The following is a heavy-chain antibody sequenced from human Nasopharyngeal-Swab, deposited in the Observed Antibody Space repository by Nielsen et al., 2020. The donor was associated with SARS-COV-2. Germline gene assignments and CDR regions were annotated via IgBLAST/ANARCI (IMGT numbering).Heavy chain of an antibody. V-gene: IGHV4-30-4*01. CDR2: IYYSGST. Sequence: WIRQPPGKGLEWIGYIYYSGSTYYNPSLKSRVTISVGTSKNQFSLKLSSVTAADTAVYYCASLKVGITIFGVVTDRLLDYWGQGTLVTVSS. J-gene: IGHJ4*02. CDR3: ASLKVGITIFGVVTDRLLDY. D-gene: IGHD3-3*01.